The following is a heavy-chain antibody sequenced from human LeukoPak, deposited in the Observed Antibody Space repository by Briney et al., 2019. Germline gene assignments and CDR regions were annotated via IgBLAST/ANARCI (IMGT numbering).Heavy chain of an antibody. D-gene: IGHD6-13*01. V-gene: IGHV3-30*02. Sequence: GSLRLSCAASGFTFSSYGMHWVRQAPGKGLEWVAFIRYDGSNKYYADSVKGRFTISRDNSKNTLYLQMNSLRAEDATVYCCVSGVAAAGTFDYWGQGTLVTVSS. CDR1: GFTFSSYG. CDR3: VSGVAAAGTFDY. J-gene: IGHJ4*02. CDR2: IRYDGSNK.